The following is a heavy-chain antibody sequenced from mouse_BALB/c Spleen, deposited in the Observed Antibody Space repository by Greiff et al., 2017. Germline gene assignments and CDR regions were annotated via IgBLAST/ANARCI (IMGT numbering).Heavy chain of an antibody. CDR1: GFTFSDYY. CDR2: ISDGGSYT. V-gene: IGHV5-4*02. J-gene: IGHJ4*01. CDR3: ARDKGVRRGVYAMDY. D-gene: IGHD2-14*01. Sequence: EVKVVESGGGLVKPGGSLKLSCAASGFTFSDYYMYWVRQTPEKRLEWVATISDGGSYTYYPDSVKGRFTISRDNAKNNLYLQMSSLKSEDTAMYYCARDKGVRRGVYAMDYWGQGTSVTVSS.